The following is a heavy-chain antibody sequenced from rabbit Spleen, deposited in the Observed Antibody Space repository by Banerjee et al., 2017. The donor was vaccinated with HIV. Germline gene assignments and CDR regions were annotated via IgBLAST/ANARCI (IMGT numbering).Heavy chain of an antibody. CDR2: IYGGSSGST. D-gene: IGHD8-1*01. CDR3: ARDAATSFSSYDMDL. CDR1: GFSFSSSYY. V-gene: IGHV1S45*01. J-gene: IGHJ6*01. Sequence: QEQLEESGGDLVKPGASLTLTCTASGFSFSSSYYMCWVRQAPGKGLECFACIYGGSSGSTWYASWVNGRFTISKTSSTTVTLQMTSLTAADTATYFCARDAATSFSSYDMDLWGPGTLVTVS.